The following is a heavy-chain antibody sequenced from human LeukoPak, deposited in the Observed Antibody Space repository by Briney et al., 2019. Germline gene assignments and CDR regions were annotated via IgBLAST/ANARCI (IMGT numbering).Heavy chain of an antibody. V-gene: IGHV4-4*07. CDR1: GGSISYYY. Sequence: SETLSLTCTVSGGSISYYYWSWIRQPAGKGLEWIGRIYTSGSTNYNPSLKSRVTMSVDTSKNQFSLRLSSVTAADTAVYYCARHLRWTTLDYWGQGTLVTVSS. J-gene: IGHJ4*02. D-gene: IGHD3/OR15-3a*01. CDR3: ARHLRWTTLDY. CDR2: IYTSGST.